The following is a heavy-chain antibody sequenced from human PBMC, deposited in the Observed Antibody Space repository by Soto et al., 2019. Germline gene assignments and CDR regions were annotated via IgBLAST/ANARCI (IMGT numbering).Heavy chain of an antibody. D-gene: IGHD2-21*01. CDR1: GFTFSSYA. J-gene: IGHJ6*02. Sequence: GGSLRLSCAASGFTFSSYAMSWVRQAPGKGLEWVSAISGSGGSTYYADSVKGRFTISRDNSKNTLYLQMNSLRAEDTAVYYCAKQRLSPGASILWWRPYYGMDVWGQGTTVTVSS. V-gene: IGHV3-23*01. CDR3: AKQRLSPGASILWWRPYYGMDV. CDR2: ISGSGGST.